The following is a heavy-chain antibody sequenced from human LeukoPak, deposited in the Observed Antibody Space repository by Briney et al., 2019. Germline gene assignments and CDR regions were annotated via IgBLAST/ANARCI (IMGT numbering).Heavy chain of an antibody. D-gene: IGHD3-16*02. V-gene: IGHV3-23*01. J-gene: IGHJ4*02. CDR3: AKGSTYYDYVWGSYRLGYFDY. CDR1: GFTFSSYS. Sequence: PGGSLRLSCAASGFTFSSYSMNWVRQAPGKGLEWVSAISGSGGSTYYADSVKGRFTISRDNSKNTLYLQMNSLRAEDTAVYYCAKGSTYYDYVWGSYRLGYFDYWGQGTLVTVSS. CDR2: ISGSGGST.